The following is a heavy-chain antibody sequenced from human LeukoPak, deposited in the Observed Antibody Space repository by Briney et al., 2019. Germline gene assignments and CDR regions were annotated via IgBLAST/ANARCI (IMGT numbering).Heavy chain of an antibody. CDR3: VKAPLPGAVPIEI. CDR1: GFILSNYA. V-gene: IGHV3-64D*06. Sequence: GGSLRLSCSASGFILSNYAMYWVRQPPGKGLKCVSGISRIGGDTYYADSVKGRFTISRDNSKNTLYLQMSSLRPEDTAMYYCVKAPLPGAVPIEIWGQGTMVTVSS. D-gene: IGHD3-16*01. J-gene: IGHJ3*02. CDR2: ISRIGGDT.